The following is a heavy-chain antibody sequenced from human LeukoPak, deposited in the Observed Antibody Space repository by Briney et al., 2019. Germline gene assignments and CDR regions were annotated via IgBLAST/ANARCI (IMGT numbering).Heavy chain of an antibody. D-gene: IGHD1-26*01. V-gene: IGHV1-8*03. CDR1: GYTFTSYD. J-gene: IGHJ3*02. CDR3: ASAVGAKRSYDAFDI. Sequence: ASVTVSCKASGYTFTSYDINWVRQATGQGLEWMGWMNPNSGNTGYAQKFQGRVTITRNTSISTAYMELSSLRSEDTAVYYCASAVGAKRSYDAFDIWGQGTMVTVSS. CDR2: MNPNSGNT.